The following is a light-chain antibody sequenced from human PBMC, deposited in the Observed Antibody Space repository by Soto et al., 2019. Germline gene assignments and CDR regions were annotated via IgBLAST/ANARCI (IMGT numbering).Light chain of an antibody. CDR1: QSVSSSN. Sequence: EIVLTQSPGTLSLSPGERATLSCRASQSVSSSNLAWYQQKPGQAPRLLIYGASNRATGIPDRFSGSGSGTDFTLTISRLEPEDFAVYYCQQYGSSGTFGQGTKVDI. CDR3: QQYGSSGT. CDR2: GAS. J-gene: IGKJ1*01. V-gene: IGKV3-20*01.